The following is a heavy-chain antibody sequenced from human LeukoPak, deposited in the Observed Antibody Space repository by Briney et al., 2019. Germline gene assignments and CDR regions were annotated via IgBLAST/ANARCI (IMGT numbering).Heavy chain of an antibody. CDR1: GFGFSRYG. J-gene: IGHJ4*02. V-gene: IGHV3-21*01. Sequence: GGSLRLSWVGSGFGFSRYGMHWVRQAPGKGLEWVSSISSSSSYIYYADSVKGRFTISRDNAKNSLYLQMDSLRAEDTAVYYCARDLHPWGDGYNPPHYWGQGTLVTVSS. D-gene: IGHD5-24*01. CDR3: ARDLHPWGDGYNPPHY. CDR2: ISSSSSYI.